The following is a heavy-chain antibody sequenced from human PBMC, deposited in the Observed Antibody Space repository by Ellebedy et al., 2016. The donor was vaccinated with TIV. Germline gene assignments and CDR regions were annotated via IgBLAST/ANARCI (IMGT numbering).Heavy chain of an antibody. CDR3: ARYCNSTTCSNWFDP. D-gene: IGHD2/OR15-2a*01. V-gene: IGHV1-18*04. J-gene: IGHJ5*02. CDR2: ISAYNGNT. CDR1: GYTFTSYG. Sequence: AASVKVSCKTSGYTFTSYGISWVRQAPGQGLEWMGWISAYNGNTNYAQMLQGRVTMTTDKFTSTAYMELRSLRSDDTAVYYCARYCNSTTCSNWFDPWGQGTLVTVSS.